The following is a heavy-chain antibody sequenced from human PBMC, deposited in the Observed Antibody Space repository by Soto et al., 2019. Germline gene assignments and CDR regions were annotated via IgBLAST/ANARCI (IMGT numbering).Heavy chain of an antibody. CDR2: ISGSGGST. V-gene: IGHV3-23*01. CDR1: GFTFSSYA. D-gene: IGHD2-15*01. Sequence: PGGSLRLSCAASGFTFSSYAMSWVRQAPGKGLEWVSAISGSGGSTYYADSVKGRFTISRDNSKNTLYLQMNSLRAEDTAVYYCAKGYCSGGSCYKQYYMDVWGKGTTVTVSS. CDR3: AKGYCSGGSCYKQYYMDV. J-gene: IGHJ6*03.